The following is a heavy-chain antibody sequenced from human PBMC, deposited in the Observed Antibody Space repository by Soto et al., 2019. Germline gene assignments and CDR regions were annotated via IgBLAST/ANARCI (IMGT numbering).Heavy chain of an antibody. J-gene: IGHJ4*02. CDR1: GFTFSSYA. V-gene: IGHV3-30-3*01. D-gene: IGHD6-19*01. Sequence: GGSLRLSCAASGFTFSSYAMHWVRQAPGKGLEWVAVISYDGSNKYYADSVKGRFTISRDNSKNTLYLQMNSLRAEDTAVYYCARDSLPYSSGWYLGGHFDYWGQGTLVTVSS. CDR3: ARDSLPYSSGWYLGGHFDY. CDR2: ISYDGSNK.